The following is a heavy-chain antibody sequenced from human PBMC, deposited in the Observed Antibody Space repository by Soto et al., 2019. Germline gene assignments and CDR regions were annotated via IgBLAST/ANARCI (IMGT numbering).Heavy chain of an antibody. V-gene: IGHV4-30-4*01. CDR1: GGSISSGDYY. Sequence: PSETLSLTCTVSGGSISSGDYYWSWIRQPPGKGLEWIGYIYYSGSTYYNPSLKSRVTISVDTSKNQFSLKLSSVTAADTAVYYCARDYYDSSGDPFTDYWGQGNLVTVSS. J-gene: IGHJ4*02. CDR2: IYYSGST. D-gene: IGHD3-22*01. CDR3: ARDYYDSSGDPFTDY.